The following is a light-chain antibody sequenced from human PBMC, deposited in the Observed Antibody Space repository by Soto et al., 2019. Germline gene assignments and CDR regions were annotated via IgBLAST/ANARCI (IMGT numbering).Light chain of an antibody. CDR2: GNS. J-gene: IGLJ3*02. V-gene: IGLV1-40*01. CDR1: SSKIGADYD. Sequence: QSVLTQPPSVSGAPGQRVTISCPGSSSKIGADYDVHWYQQLPGTAPKPLIYGNSNRPSGVPDRFSGSKSGTSASLAITGLQAEDEADYYCQSYDSSLSAVVFGGGTKLTVL. CDR3: QSYDSSLSAVV.